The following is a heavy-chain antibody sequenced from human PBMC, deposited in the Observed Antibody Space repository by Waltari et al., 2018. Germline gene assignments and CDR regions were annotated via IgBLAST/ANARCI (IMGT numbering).Heavy chain of an antibody. D-gene: IGHD3-16*01. CDR2: MSYDGDNI. Sequence: QVQLVESGGGVVQPGRSLSLSCEASGYPFSSFHMHWVRQAPGKGLEWVAIMSYDGDNIFYAESVKGRFTISRDNSKNILYLQMNSLKVEDTAVYYCANGRADYVWGGYWGQGTLVTVSS. J-gene: IGHJ4*02. V-gene: IGHV3-30*18. CDR1: GYPFSSFH. CDR3: ANGRADYVWGGY.